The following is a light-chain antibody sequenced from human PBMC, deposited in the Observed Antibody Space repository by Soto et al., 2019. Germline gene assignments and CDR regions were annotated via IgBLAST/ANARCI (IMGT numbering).Light chain of an antibody. CDR2: DVS. CDR1: NNYVGAYNY. CDR3: SSYTTSSTPYV. Sequence: QSALTQPASVSGSPGQSVTISCTGINNYVGAYNYVSWYQHHPGKAPKLIIYDVSNRPSGVSDRFSGSKSDNTASLTISGLQAEDEADYYCSSYTTSSTPYVFGTGTKVTVL. J-gene: IGLJ1*01. V-gene: IGLV2-14*03.